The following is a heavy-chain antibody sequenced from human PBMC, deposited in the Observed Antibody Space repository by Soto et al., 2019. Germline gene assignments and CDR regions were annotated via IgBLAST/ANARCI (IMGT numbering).Heavy chain of an antibody. V-gene: IGHV3-23*01. D-gene: IGHD4-4*01. J-gene: IGHJ3*02. Sequence: GGSLRLSCADSGFTFSTYALSWVRQVQGKGLEWVSAINERGGSTYYADSVKGRFTISRDNSKRTLYLQKNSLGSEYTALYFCAKDKSTSTAFDIWGQGTMVTVSS. CDR3: AKDKSTSTAFDI. CDR2: INERGGST. CDR1: GFTFSTYA.